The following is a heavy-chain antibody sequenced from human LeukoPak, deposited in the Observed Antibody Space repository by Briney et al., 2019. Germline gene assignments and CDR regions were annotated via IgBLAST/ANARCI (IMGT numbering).Heavy chain of an antibody. CDR3: VTASAGLVEY. V-gene: IGHV3-72*01. Sequence: GGSLRLSCAASGFSFTDHFMDWVRQAPGKGQEWIGRIKNKVNSYTTEYAASVKGRLTISRDDSKNSLYLQMDSLKTDDTAVYYCVTASAGLVEYWGQGTLVTVSS. CDR1: GFSFTDHF. CDR2: IKNKVNSYTT. J-gene: IGHJ4*02.